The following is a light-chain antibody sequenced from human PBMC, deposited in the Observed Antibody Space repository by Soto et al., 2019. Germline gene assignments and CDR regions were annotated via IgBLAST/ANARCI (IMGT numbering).Light chain of an antibody. V-gene: IGKV1-5*01. CDR2: DAS. CDR3: QQSDTYPLT. J-gene: IGKJ5*01. CDR1: QTIDSW. Sequence: IQMTQSPTTPSASVGDRFTITCRASQTIDSWLAWYKNRTGKAPSVLIYDASTLRSGVPSRLSGSGSGTEFTLTISSLQADEFATYYCQQSDTYPLTFGQGTRLEIK.